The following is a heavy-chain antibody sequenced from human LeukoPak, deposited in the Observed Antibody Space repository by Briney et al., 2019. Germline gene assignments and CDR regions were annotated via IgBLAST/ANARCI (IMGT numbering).Heavy chain of an antibody. CDR1: GGSISSYY. V-gene: IGHV4-59*01. Sequence: NASETLSLTCTVSGGSISSYYWSWIRQPPGKGLEWIGYIYYSGSTNYNPSLKSRVTISVDTSKNQFSLKLSSVTAADTAVYYCARGAMIVVEPGSDYWGQGTLVTVSS. J-gene: IGHJ4*02. D-gene: IGHD3-22*01. CDR2: IYYSGST. CDR3: ARGAMIVVEPGSDY.